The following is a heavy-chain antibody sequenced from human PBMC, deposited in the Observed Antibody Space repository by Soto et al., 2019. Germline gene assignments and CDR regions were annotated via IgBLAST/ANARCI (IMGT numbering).Heavy chain of an antibody. CDR1: GYSFTSYY. Sequence: QVQLVQSGAEVKKPGASVKVSCKASGYSFTSYYMHWVRQAPGQGLEWMGIINLGGGGAIYAQKFQGRVTMTRDTSTNTVYMERGSLRSEDTAVYYCTSGSQYSSSFDYWGQGTLVPVSS. J-gene: IGHJ4*02. CDR3: TSGSQYSSSFDY. D-gene: IGHD6-6*01. V-gene: IGHV1-46*03. CDR2: INLGGGGA.